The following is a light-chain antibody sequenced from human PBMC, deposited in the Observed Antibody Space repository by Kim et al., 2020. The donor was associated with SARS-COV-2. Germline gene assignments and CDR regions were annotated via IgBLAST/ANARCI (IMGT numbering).Light chain of an antibody. CDR1: DVNIDNNY. CDR3: QSYADTTVV. J-gene: IGLJ2*01. Sequence: GKTVTISCTRTDVNIDNNYVQWFQQRPGSAPTIIIYEDKERPSGVPDRFSASVDRSSNSASLVVSGLKTEDEADYYCQSYADTTVVFGGGTQLTVL. V-gene: IGLV6-57*03. CDR2: EDK.